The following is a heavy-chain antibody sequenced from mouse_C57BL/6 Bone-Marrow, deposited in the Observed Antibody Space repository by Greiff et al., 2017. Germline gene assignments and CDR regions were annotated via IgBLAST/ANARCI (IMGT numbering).Heavy chain of an antibody. CDR1: GFNIKDDY. D-gene: IGHD2-3*01. CDR3: SSFDGNYFDF. CDR2: IDPEIGDT. Sequence: VQLQQSGAELVRPGASVKLSCTASGFNIKDDYIHWVKQRPEQGLEWIGWIDPEIGDTEYASKFQGKATITSDTSSNTPYLQLSSLTSEDTAVYYCSSFDGNYFDFGGQGTPLTVAS. J-gene: IGHJ2*01. V-gene: IGHV14-4*01.